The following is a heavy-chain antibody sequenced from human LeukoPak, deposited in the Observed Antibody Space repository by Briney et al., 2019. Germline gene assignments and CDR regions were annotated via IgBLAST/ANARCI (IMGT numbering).Heavy chain of an antibody. CDR2: ISYDGSNK. CDR3: ARGGDYDILTGPFAY. V-gene: IGHV3-30*04. D-gene: IGHD3-9*01. Sequence: GGSLRLSCAASGFTFSSYAMHWVRQAPGKGLEWVAVISYDGSNKYYADSVKGRFTISRDNSKSTLYLQMNSLRAEDTAVYFCARGGDYDILTGPFAYWGQGTLVTVSS. J-gene: IGHJ4*02. CDR1: GFTFSSYA.